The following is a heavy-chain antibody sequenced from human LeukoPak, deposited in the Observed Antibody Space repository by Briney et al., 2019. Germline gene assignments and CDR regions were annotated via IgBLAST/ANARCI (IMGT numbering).Heavy chain of an antibody. CDR2: IIPIFGIA. V-gene: IGHV1-69*04. D-gene: IGHD5-12*01. J-gene: IGHJ5*02. CDR1: GGTFSYYA. CDR3: ARGDYDYGSACFYPPHPLDP. Sequence: ASVKVSCKASGGTFSYYAITWARHAPGQGLEWMGRIIPIFGIANYAQTFQGRVTITADKSTSTSYMELRTLRSEHTAAYYCARGDYDYGSACFYPPHPLDPWGQGTLVAVSS.